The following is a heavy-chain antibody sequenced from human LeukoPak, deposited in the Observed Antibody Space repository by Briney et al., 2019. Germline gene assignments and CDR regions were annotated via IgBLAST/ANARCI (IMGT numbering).Heavy chain of an antibody. V-gene: IGHV4-34*01. Sequence: SETLSLTCAVYGGSFSGYYWSWIRQPPGKGREWIGEINQSGRTNYNPSLKSRVTISVDTSKNQFSLKLSSVTAADTAVYYCARGVPRITIFGVVPRWFDPWGQGTLVTVSS. CDR3: ARGVPRITIFGVVPRWFDP. CDR2: INQSGRT. J-gene: IGHJ5*02. D-gene: IGHD3-3*01. CDR1: GGSFSGYY.